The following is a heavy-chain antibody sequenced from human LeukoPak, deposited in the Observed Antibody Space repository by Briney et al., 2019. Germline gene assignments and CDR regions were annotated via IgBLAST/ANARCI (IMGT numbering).Heavy chain of an antibody. J-gene: IGHJ4*02. Sequence: PGGSLRLSCAASGFTFSSYAMSWVRQAPGKGLEWVSDISGSGGSTYYADSVKGRFTISRHNSKNTLYLQMNSLRAEDTAVYYCAKFGSGYYQYYFDYWGPGTLVTVSS. D-gene: IGHD3-22*01. V-gene: IGHV3-23*01. CDR3: AKFGSGYYQYYFDY. CDR1: GFTFSSYA. CDR2: ISGSGGST.